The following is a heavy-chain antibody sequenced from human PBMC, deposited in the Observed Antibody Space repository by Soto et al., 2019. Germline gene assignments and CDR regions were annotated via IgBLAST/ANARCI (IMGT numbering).Heavy chain of an antibody. CDR2: ISYCGST. V-gene: IGHV4-31*01. J-gene: IGHJ4*02. CDR3: ARGQYDILTGYYLEY. CDR1: GGSISSGGRYY. D-gene: IGHD3-9*01. Sequence: QVQLQDSGPGLVKPSQTLSLTCTVSGGSISSGGRYYWSWIRQHSGKGLEWIGYISYCGSTYYNPARKSLVPISADTSKNQFSLKLSSVTAADTAVYYCARGQYDILTGYYLEYWGQGTLVTVSS.